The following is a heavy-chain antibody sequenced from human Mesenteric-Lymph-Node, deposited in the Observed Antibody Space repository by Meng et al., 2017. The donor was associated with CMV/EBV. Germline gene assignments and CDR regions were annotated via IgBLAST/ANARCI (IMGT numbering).Heavy chain of an antibody. CDR1: GFTFSSYA. CDR2: ISGSGGST. J-gene: IGHJ5*02. D-gene: IGHD6-19*01. V-gene: IGHV3-23*01. Sequence: GESLKISCAASGFTFSSYAMSWVRQAPGKGLEWVSAISGSGGSTYYADSVKGRFTISRDNSKNTLYLQTNSLRLEDTAVYYCAKEALGSHPYNWLDPWGQGTVVTVSS. CDR3: AKEALGSHPYNWLDP.